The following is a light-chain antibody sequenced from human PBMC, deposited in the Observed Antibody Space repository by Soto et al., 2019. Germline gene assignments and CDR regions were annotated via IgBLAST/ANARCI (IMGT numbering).Light chain of an antibody. V-gene: IGKV1-9*01. CDR1: QGISNN. J-gene: IGKJ4*01. CDR2: AAS. Sequence: DIQLTQSPSFLPSSVGDRVTITCRASQGISNNLAWYQQKPGKAPGLLIYAASTLQRGVSSRFSGSGSGTEFTLTISSLQPEDCATYYCQQLNRYPLTFCGGTKVEIK. CDR3: QQLNRYPLT.